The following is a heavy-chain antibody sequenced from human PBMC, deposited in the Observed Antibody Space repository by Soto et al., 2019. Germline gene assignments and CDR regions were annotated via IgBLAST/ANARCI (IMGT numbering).Heavy chain of an antibody. CDR1: GFTFSSYG. D-gene: IGHD1-26*01. V-gene: IGHV3-30*18. Sequence: QVQLVESGGGVVQPGRSLRLSCAASGFTFSSYGMHWVRQAPGKGLEWVAVISYDGSNKYYADSVKGRFTISRDNSKNTLYLQMNSLRAEDTAVYYCAKSTGVAATVPVDYWGQGTLVTVSS. CDR2: ISYDGSNK. J-gene: IGHJ4*02. CDR3: AKSTGVAATVPVDY.